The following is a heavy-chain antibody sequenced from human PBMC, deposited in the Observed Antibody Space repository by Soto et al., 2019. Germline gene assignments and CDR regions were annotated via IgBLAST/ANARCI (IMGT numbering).Heavy chain of an antibody. CDR3: ARGRGYSGDDHYYYFDMDV. CDR1: GGTFNNYP. V-gene: IGHV1-69*13. CDR2: SIPIFGTA. Sequence: SVKVSCKASGGTFNNYPITWVRQAPGEGLEWMGGSIPIFGTANYAQKFQGRVTISVDESTSTAYMELSSLRSGDTAVYYCARGRGYSGDDHYYYFDMDVWGQGTTVTVSS. J-gene: IGHJ6*02. D-gene: IGHD5-12*01.